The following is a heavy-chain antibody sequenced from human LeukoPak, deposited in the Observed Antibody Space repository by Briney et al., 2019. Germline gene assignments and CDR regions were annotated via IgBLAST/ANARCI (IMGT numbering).Heavy chain of an antibody. CDR3: ARGGRVAAAGTSPARY. D-gene: IGHD6-13*01. V-gene: IGHV5-51*01. CDR2: IYPGESDT. J-gene: IGHJ4*02. CDR1: GYSFTSYW. Sequence: PGESLKISCKGSGYSFTSYWIAWVRQMPGKGLEWMGIIYPGESDTRYSPSFQGQVTISADKSISTAYLQWSSLKASDTAMYYCARGGRVAAAGTSPARYWGQGTLVTVSS.